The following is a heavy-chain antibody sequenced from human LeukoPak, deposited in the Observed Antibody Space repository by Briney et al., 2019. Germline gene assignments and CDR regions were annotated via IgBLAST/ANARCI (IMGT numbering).Heavy chain of an antibody. CDR1: GGSISSGGYS. Sequence: SETLSLTCAVSGGSISSGGYSWSWIRQPPGKGLEWIGYIYHRGSTYYNPSLKSRVTISVDRSKNQFSLKLSSVTAADTAVYYCASHTPYWYFDLWGRGTLVTVSS. CDR2: IYHRGST. V-gene: IGHV4-30-2*01. CDR3: ASHTPYWYFDL. J-gene: IGHJ2*01.